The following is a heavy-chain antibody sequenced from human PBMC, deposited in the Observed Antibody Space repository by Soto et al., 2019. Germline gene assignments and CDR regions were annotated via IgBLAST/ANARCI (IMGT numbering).Heavy chain of an antibody. D-gene: IGHD3-10*01. CDR1: GFTFSSHD. CDR2: IDSAGDA. J-gene: IGHJ5*02. V-gene: IGHV3-13*01. Sequence: EVQLVESGGGLVQPGGSLRLSCAASGFTFSSHDMHWFRQVTGKGVEWVSGIDSAGDAKYPASVKGRFTISRENAKNSLYLQMNSLRAEDTAMYYCTRGGIWGVSWNWFDTWGQGTLVTVSS. CDR3: TRGGIWGVSWNWFDT.